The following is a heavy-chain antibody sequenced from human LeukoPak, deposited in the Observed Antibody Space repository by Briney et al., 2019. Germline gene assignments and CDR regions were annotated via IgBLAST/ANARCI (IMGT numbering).Heavy chain of an antibody. CDR3: ARYTTWAGRLGWFDP. D-gene: IGHD6-19*01. Sequence: SETLSLTCTVSGGSISSSSYYWGWLRQPPGKGLEWIGSIYYSGSTYYNPSLTSRVTISVDTSQNQFSLKLSSVTAPDTALYYCARYTTWAGRLGWFDPWGQGTLVTVSS. CDR1: GGSISSSSYY. V-gene: IGHV4-39*01. J-gene: IGHJ5*02. CDR2: IYYSGST.